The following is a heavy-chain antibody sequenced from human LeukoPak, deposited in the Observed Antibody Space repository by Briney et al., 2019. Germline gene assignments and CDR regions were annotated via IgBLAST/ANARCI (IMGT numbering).Heavy chain of an antibody. J-gene: IGHJ4*02. D-gene: IGHD3-3*01. V-gene: IGHV3-9*01. CDR2: VSWNSRFI. CDR3: AKGQALRFLEWPTHSFDY. CDR1: GFTFDDYA. Sequence: GRSLRLSCAASGFTFDDYAMHWVRQAPGKGLEWVSGVSWNSRFIDYADSEKGRFTISRDNAKNSLDLQMNSLRAEDTAFYYCAKGQALRFLEWPTHSFDYWGQGALVTVSS.